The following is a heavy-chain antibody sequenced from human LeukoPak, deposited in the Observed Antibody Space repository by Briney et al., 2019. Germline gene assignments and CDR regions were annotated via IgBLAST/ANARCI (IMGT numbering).Heavy chain of an antibody. CDR3: AKTDRIAAAGTDY. CDR1: GFTFSSYA. D-gene: IGHD6-13*01. CDR2: ISGSGGST. V-gene: IGHV3-23*01. J-gene: IGHJ4*02. Sequence: PGGSLRLSCAASGFTFSSYAMSWVRQAPGKGLEWVSVISGSGGSTSYADSVKGRFTISRDNSKNTLYLQMNSLRAEDTAVYYCAKTDRIAAAGTDYWGQGTLVTVSS.